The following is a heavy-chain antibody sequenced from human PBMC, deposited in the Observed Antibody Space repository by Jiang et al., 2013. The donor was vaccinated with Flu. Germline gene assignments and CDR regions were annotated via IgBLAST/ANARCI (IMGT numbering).Heavy chain of an antibody. Sequence: SLTCTVSGGSISSGGYYWSWIRQHPGKGLEWIGYIYYSGSTYYNPSLKSRVTISVDTSKNQFSLKLSSVTAADTAVYYCARFSSGWYEGGYWGQGTLVTVSS. D-gene: IGHD6-19*01. CDR3: ARFSSGWYEGGY. CDR1: GGSISSGGYY. J-gene: IGHJ4*02. V-gene: IGHV4-31*03. CDR2: IYYSGST.